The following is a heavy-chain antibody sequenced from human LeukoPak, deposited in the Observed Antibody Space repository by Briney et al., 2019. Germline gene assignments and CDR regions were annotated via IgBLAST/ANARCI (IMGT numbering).Heavy chain of an antibody. Sequence: GGSLRLSCAASGFSFSTYVMTWVRQAPGKGLEWVSGISGSSSSSHYADSVKGRFPISRDNSKNTLYLEMNSLRADDTAVYYCAKDREKSYDFWSGYFGDPFDMWGQGTMVIVSS. CDR2: ISGSSSSS. D-gene: IGHD3-3*01. V-gene: IGHV3-23*01. CDR1: GFSFSTYV. CDR3: AKDREKSYDFWSGYFGDPFDM. J-gene: IGHJ3*02.